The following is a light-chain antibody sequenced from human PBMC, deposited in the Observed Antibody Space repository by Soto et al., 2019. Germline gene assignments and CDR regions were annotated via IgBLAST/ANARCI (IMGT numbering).Light chain of an antibody. CDR3: MQALQTPPT. J-gene: IGKJ5*01. CDR1: QSLLHSNGYNY. Sequence: DVVMTQTPLSQSVAPGQPASISCKYSQSLLHSNGYNYLDWYLQKPGQSPQLLIYLGSNRASGVPDRFSGSGSGTDFTLKISRVEAEDVGGYYCMQALQTPPTFSQLTRLEIK. V-gene: IGKV2-28*01. CDR2: LGS.